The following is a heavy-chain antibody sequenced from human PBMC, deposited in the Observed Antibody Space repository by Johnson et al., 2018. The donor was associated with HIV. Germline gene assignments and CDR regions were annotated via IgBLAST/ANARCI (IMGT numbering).Heavy chain of an antibody. CDR1: GFIFSVYW. J-gene: IGHJ3*02. V-gene: IGHV3-7*05. CDR3: ARVALVVYAFDI. Sequence: MLLVESGGGLVQPGGSLRLSCAASGFIFSVYWMSWVRQAPGKGLEWVANIKQDGSEKYYVDSVKGRFTISRDNAKNSLYLQMNSLRAEDTAVYYCARVALVVYAFDIWGQGTMVTVSS. D-gene: IGHD2-15*01. CDR2: IKQDGSEK.